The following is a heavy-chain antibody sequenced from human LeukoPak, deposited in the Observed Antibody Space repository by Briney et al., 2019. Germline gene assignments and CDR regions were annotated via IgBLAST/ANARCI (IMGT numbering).Heavy chain of an antibody. Sequence: PGGSLRLSCAASGFTFSSQAMSWVRQAPGKGLEWVSGISGSGGTTYYADSVKGRFTISRDNSMNTLYLQMNSLRAEDAAVYYCAKAPVTTCRGAYCYPFDYWGQGTLVTVSS. CDR1: GFTFSSQA. CDR2: ISGSGGTT. J-gene: IGHJ4*02. D-gene: IGHD2-21*01. CDR3: AKAPVTTCRGAYCYPFDY. V-gene: IGHV3-23*01.